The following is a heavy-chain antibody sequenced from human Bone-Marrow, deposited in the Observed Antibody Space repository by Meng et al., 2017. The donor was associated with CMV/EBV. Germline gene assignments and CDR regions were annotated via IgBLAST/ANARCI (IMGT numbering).Heavy chain of an antibody. D-gene: IGHD6-6*01. V-gene: IGHV3-20*04. J-gene: IGHJ4*02. CDR3: AREPWFSTSSGGDY. Sequence: GGSLRLSCTASGFTFDDYGMSWVRQAPGKGLEWVSGCNWNAGNTGYAASVKGRFSIFRDKAKNYLYLQMKRLKVEDTAVYYCAREPWFSTSSGGDYWGQGTLVTVSS. CDR2: CNWNAGNT. CDR1: GFTFDDYG.